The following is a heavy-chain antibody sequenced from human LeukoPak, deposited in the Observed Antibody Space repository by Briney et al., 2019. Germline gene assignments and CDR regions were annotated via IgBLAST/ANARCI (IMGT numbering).Heavy chain of an antibody. V-gene: IGHV3-48*01. J-gene: IGHJ4*02. CDR2: ISSLSGTI. Sequence: GGSLRLSCTGSGFTFGDYALSWVRQAPGKGLEWVSYISSLSGTINYADSVKGRFIISRDNAKNSMFLQMNSLRAEDTAVYYCVRDQGGAVSYWGQGTLVTVSS. D-gene: IGHD3-16*01. CDR3: VRDQGGAVSY. CDR1: GFTFGDYA.